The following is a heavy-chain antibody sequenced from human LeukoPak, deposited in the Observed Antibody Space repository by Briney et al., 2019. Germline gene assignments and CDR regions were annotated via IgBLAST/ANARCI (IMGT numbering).Heavy chain of an antibody. D-gene: IGHD1-1*01. V-gene: IGHV1-2*02. CDR1: GYTFTGYY. CDR3: ARVEGGTYDAFDI. Sequence: ASEKVSCKASGYTFTGYYMHWVRQAPGQGLEWMGWINPNSGGTNYAQKFQGRVTMTRDTSISTAYMELSRLRSDDTAVYYCARVEGGTYDAFDIWGQGTMVTVSS. J-gene: IGHJ3*02. CDR2: INPNSGGT.